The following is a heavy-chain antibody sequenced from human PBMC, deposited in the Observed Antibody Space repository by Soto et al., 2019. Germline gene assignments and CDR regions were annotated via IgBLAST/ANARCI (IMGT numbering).Heavy chain of an antibody. V-gene: IGHV2-5*02. J-gene: IGHJ1*01. Sequence: QITLKESGPTLVKPTQTLTLTCTFSGFSLSTGGVAVGWIRQPPGKALECLALIYWDDDKRYSPSLTSRLTITKDTSKNKVVLTMTNMDPVDTATYYCAHTSGYDSNADYLEYFQHWGQGTLVTVSS. CDR2: IYWDDDK. CDR1: GFSLSTGGVA. D-gene: IGHD3-22*01. CDR3: AHTSGYDSNADYLEYFQH.